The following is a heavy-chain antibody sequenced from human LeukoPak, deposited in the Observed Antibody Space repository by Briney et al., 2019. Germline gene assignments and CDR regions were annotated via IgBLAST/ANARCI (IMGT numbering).Heavy chain of an antibody. CDR2: IYHSGST. D-gene: IGHD1-26*01. J-gene: IGHJ6*03. Sequence: SQTLSLTCTVSGGSISSGGYYWSWIRQPPGKGLEWIGYIYHSGSTYYNPSLKSRVTISVDRSKKQFSLRLTSVTAADTAVYYCARLTWDLPPGGLYYNYYIDVWDKGATVTVSS. CDR3: ARLTWDLPPGGLYYNYYIDV. CDR1: GGSISSGGYY. V-gene: IGHV4-30-2*01.